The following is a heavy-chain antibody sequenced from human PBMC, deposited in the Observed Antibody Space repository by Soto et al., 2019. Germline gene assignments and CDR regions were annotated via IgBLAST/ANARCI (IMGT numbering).Heavy chain of an antibody. J-gene: IGHJ4*02. CDR1: GGSFSGYY. V-gene: IGHV4-34*01. CDR3: ARGAYRRAGGRWTYYYGSGSSGLFDY. Sequence: PSETLSLTCAVYGGSFSGYYWSWIRQPPGKGLEWIGEINHSGSANYNPSLKSRVTISVDTSKNQFSLKLSSVTAADTAVYYCARGAYRRAGGRWTYYYGSGSSGLFDYWGQGTLVTVSS. D-gene: IGHD3-10*01. CDR2: INHSGSA.